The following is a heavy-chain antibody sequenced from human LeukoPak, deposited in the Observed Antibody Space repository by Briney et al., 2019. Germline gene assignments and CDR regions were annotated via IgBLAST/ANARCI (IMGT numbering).Heavy chain of an antibody. J-gene: IGHJ4*02. CDR2: IYYSGST. D-gene: IGHD3-22*01. Sequence: PSETLSLTCTVSGGSISSSSYYWGWIRQPPGKGLEWIGSIYYSGSTYYNPSLKSRVTISVDTSKNQFSLKLSSVTAADTAVYYCARLGYDSSGVNWGQGTLVTVSS. CDR1: GGSISSSSYY. CDR3: ARLGYDSSGVN. V-gene: IGHV4-39*01.